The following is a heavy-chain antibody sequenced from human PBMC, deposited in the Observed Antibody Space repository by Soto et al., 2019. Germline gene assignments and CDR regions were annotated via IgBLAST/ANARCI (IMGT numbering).Heavy chain of an antibody. CDR1: QFPFDVYS. J-gene: IGHJ3*01. Sequence: GGSLRLSCVASQFPFDVYSMHWVRQAPGKGLEWVSYIRHTTSATFYADAVKGRFTISRDNRKNSLFLQMNSLRDDDTGVYFCARDRGSSGMFELDVWGPGTLVTVS. CDR3: ARDRGSSGMFELDV. D-gene: IGHD6-19*01. CDR2: IRHTTSAT. V-gene: IGHV3-48*02.